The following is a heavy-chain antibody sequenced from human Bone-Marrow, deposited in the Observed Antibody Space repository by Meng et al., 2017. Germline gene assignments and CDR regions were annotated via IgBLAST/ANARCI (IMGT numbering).Heavy chain of an antibody. V-gene: IGHV1-2*06. CDR2: IDPKRGDT. J-gene: IGHJ4*02. CDR3: ARDEDISAAGKLFGDY. Sequence: ASVKVSCKASGYTFPDYYVHWVRQAPGQRLEWMGRIDPKRGDTHYAQKFQGRVTMTGDTSISTAYMELSGLTSDDTAIYYCARDEDISAAGKLFGDYWGRGTLVTVSS. D-gene: IGHD6-13*01. CDR1: GYTFPDYY.